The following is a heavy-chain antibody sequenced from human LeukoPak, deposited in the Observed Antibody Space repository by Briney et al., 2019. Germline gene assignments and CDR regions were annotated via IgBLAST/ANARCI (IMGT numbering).Heavy chain of an antibody. CDR1: GFTFSSYA. J-gene: IGHJ4*02. CDR3: AKDDRLSSGYGSSDY. CDR2: ISGSGSTT. Sequence: GSLRLSCAASGFTFSSYAMSWVRQAPGKGLEWVSVISGSGSTTYYADSVKGRFTISRDNSKNTLYLQMNSLRAEDTAVYYCAKDDRLSSGYGSSDYWGQGTLVTVSS. V-gene: IGHV3-23*01. D-gene: IGHD3-10*01.